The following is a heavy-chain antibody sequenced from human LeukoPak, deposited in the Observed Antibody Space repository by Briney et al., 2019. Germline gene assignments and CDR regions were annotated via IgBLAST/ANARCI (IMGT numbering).Heavy chain of an antibody. D-gene: IGHD5-12*01. Sequence: SETLSLTCTASGGSISSGSYYWRWIRQPAGEGLEWIGRIHTSGSTNYNPSLRSRVTISVDTSKNPFSLKLSSVTAADTAVYYCVSSSPGGYSYWYFDLSGPGALVTVSP. CDR2: IHTSGST. CDR1: GGSISSGSYY. J-gene: IGHJ2*01. CDR3: VSSSPGGYSYWYFDL. V-gene: IGHV4-61*02.